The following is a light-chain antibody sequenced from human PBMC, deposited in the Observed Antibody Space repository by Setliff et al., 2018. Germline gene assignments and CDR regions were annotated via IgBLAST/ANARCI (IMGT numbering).Light chain of an antibody. J-gene: IGLJ1*01. CDR1: SNDVWGHNY. CDR2: DVT. Sequence: QSALTQPPSASGSPGQSVTISCTGTSNDVWGHNYVSWYQQHPGKAPQLIIYDVTKRPSGVPDRFSGSKSGNTAFLTVSGLQAEDEADYYCSSYADSNIFLFGTGTKVTVL. CDR3: SSYADSNIFL. V-gene: IGLV2-8*01.